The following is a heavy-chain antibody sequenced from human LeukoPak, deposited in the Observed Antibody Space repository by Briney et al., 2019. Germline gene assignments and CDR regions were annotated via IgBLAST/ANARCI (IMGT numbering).Heavy chain of an antibody. CDR2: ISLSGRT. Sequence: SETLSLTCDVSGGSISRTNWWSWVRQSPGQGLEWIGEISLSGRTNYNPSLQSRVTMSLDESKNQLSLALASVTAADTAVYYCSRESGAFSPFGYWGQGTLVTVHS. CDR3: SRESGAFSPFGY. V-gene: IGHV4-4*02. CDR1: GGSISRTNW. J-gene: IGHJ4*02. D-gene: IGHD1-26*01.